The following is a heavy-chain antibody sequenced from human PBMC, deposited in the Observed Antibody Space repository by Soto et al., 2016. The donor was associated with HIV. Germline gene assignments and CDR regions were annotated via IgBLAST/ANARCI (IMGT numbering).Heavy chain of an antibody. CDR2: INPKSGYT. V-gene: IGHV1-2*06. CDR3: ARDGRYYYGSYYYYMDV. D-gene: IGHD3-10*01. J-gene: IGHJ6*03. CDR1: GYSFTDYQ. Sequence: QVQLMQSGPEVKKSGASMKVSCKASGYSFTDYQMHWIRQAPGQGLEWMGRINPKSGYTDSAQRFRGRVTMTSDPSISTAYMEVTSLTSDDTAVYYCARDGRYYYGSYYYYMDVWG.